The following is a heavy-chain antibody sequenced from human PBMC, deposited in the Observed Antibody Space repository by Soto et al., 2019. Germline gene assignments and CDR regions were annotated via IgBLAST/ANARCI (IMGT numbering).Heavy chain of an antibody. D-gene: IGHD1-7*01. CDR1: GFTFSSYA. Sequence: PGGSLRLSCAASGFTFSSYAMNWVRQAPGKGLEWVAFISYDGSNKYYTDSVKGRFTISRDNSKNTLFLQINSLRVEDTAVYYCAQFGNWNYRPDFDYWGQGTLVTVSS. V-gene: IGHV3-30-3*01. CDR3: AQFGNWNYRPDFDY. J-gene: IGHJ4*02. CDR2: ISYDGSNK.